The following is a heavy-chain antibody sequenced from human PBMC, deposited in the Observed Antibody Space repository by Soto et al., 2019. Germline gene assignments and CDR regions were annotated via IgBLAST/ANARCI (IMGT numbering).Heavy chain of an antibody. CDR1: GGSISSGDDF. D-gene: IGHD1-20*01. CDR2: IYYSGST. Sequence: QVQLQESGPGLVKPSQTLSLTCTVSGGSISSGDDFWTWIRQPPGKGLEWVGYIYYSGSTYYNPSLKSRLTMSVDTSKNQFSLKLSSVTAADTAVYYCARDRAKWKDYYYYGMDVWGQGTTDTVSS. CDR3: ARDRAKWKDYYYYGMDV. V-gene: IGHV4-30-4*01. J-gene: IGHJ6*02.